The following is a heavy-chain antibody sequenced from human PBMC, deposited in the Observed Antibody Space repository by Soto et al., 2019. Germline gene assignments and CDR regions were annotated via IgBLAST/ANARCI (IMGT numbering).Heavy chain of an antibody. V-gene: IGHV3-23*01. D-gene: IGHD2-21*02. J-gene: IGHJ4*02. CDR3: AKDWARAYCGGDCYASYDY. CDR2: ISGSGGST. Sequence: GGSLRLSCAAFGFTFSSFPMTWVRQAPGKGLEWVSAISGSGGSTYYADSVKGRFTISRDNSKNTLYLQMNSLRAEDTAVYYCAKDWARAYCGGDCYASYDYWGQGTLVTVSS. CDR1: GFTFSSFP.